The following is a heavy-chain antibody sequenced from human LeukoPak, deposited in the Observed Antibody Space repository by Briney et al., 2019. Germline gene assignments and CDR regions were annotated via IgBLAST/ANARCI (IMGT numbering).Heavy chain of an antibody. CDR3: ARAHPSSSSVNWFDP. CDR1: GGTFSSYA. D-gene: IGHD6-6*01. CDR2: IIPIFGTA. V-gene: IGHV1-69*05. J-gene: IGHJ5*02. Sequence: SVKVSCKASGGTFSSYAISWVRQAPGQGLEWMGGIIPIFGTANYAQKFQGRVTMTRDTSTSTVYMELSSLRSEDTAVYYCARAHPSSSSVNWFDPWGQGTLVTVSS.